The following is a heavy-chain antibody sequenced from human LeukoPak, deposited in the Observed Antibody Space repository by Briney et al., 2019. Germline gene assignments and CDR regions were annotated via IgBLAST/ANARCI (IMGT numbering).Heavy chain of an antibody. CDR3: ARVYYSNSYDYWYFDL. J-gene: IGHJ2*01. V-gene: IGHV4-38-2*02. CDR1: GYSISSGYF. Sequence: KPSETLSLTCTVSGYSISSGYFWGWIRQPPGKGLEWIGSIYHSGSTSYNPSLKSRLTISVDTSKNQFSLKLNFVTAADTAVYYCARVYYSNSYDYWYFDLWGRGTLVTVSS. D-gene: IGHD6-13*01. CDR2: IYHSGST.